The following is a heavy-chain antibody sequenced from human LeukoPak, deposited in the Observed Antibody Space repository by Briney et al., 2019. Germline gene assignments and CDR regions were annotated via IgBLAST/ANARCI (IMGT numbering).Heavy chain of an antibody. CDR2: ISWNSGTI. Sequence: PGGSLRLSCAASGFTFSSYSINWVRQAPGKGLEWVSGISWNSGTIGYADSVKGRFTISRDDAKNSLYLQMNSLRAEDTALYYCARETYYYESSGKLDYWGQGTLVTVSS. V-gene: IGHV3-9*01. D-gene: IGHD3-22*01. J-gene: IGHJ4*02. CDR1: GFTFSSYS. CDR3: ARETYYYESSGKLDY.